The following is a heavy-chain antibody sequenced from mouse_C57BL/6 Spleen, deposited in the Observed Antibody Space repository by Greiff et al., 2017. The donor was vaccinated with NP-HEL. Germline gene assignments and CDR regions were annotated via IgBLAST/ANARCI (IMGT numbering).Heavy chain of an antibody. CDR3: ARHAGSYYGKGDWYFDV. D-gene: IGHD2-10*01. CDR1: GYTFTDYY. V-gene: IGHV1-76*01. J-gene: IGHJ1*03. CDR2: IYPGSGNT. Sequence: QVQLKESGAELVRPGASVKLSCKASGYTFTDYYINWVRQRPGQGLEWIARIYPGSGNTYYNEKFKGKATLTAEKSSSTAYMQLSSLTSEDSAVYFCARHAGSYYGKGDWYFDVWGTGTTVTVSS.